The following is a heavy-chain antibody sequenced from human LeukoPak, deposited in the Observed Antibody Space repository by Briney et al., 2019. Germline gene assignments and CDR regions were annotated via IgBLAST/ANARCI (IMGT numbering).Heavy chain of an antibody. Sequence: QPGKSLRLSCAASGFTFSSDGMHWVRQAPGKGLEWVAVIWYDGSNKYYADSVKGRFTISRDNSKNTLYLQMNSLRAEDTAVYYCARDHSSGWYSDYFDYWGQGTLVTVSS. CDR1: GFTFSSDG. D-gene: IGHD6-19*01. CDR2: IWYDGSNK. CDR3: ARDHSSGWYSDYFDY. J-gene: IGHJ4*02. V-gene: IGHV3-33*01.